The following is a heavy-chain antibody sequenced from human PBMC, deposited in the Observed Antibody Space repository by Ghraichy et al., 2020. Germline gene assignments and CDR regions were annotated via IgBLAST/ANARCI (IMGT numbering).Heavy chain of an antibody. Sequence: SVKVSCKASGGTFSSYAISWVRQAPGQGLEWMGGIIPIFGTANYAQKFQGRVTITADESTSTAYMELSSLRSEDTAVYYCARAGEGLYCSSTSCYYGMDVWGQGTTVTVSS. D-gene: IGHD2-2*01. CDR3: ARAGEGLYCSSTSCYYGMDV. CDR1: GGTFSSYA. CDR2: IIPIFGTA. V-gene: IGHV1-69*13. J-gene: IGHJ6*02.